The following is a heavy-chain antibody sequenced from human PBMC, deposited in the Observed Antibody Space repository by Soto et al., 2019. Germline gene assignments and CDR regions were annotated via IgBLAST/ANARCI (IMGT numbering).Heavy chain of an antibody. Sequence: QVQLVQSGAEVKKSGASVKVSCEASGYIFTDYTIHWVRQAPGQRLELLGWINAGNGNTKYSQQFQGRVTFSRDTSANTVYMELSSLRYEDTAVYYCARVLRGLTIFGVAHPGYYWGQGTLVTVAS. CDR3: ARVLRGLTIFGVAHPGYY. CDR2: INAGNGNT. V-gene: IGHV1-3*01. CDR1: GYIFTDYT. D-gene: IGHD3-3*01. J-gene: IGHJ4*02.